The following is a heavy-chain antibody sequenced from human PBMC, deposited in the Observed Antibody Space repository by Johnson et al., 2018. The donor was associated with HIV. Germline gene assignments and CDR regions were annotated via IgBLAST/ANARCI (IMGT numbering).Heavy chain of an antibody. D-gene: IGHD3-9*01. Sequence: QVQLVESGGGVVQPGRSLRLSCAASGFTSSTYGMHWVRQAPGKGLEWVASMWYDGSKKYYVDSVKGRFTISRDNSKNTLYLQMNSLRAGDTAVYYCAKEAIDILIGHDAFDIWGQGTMVTVSS. J-gene: IGHJ3*02. CDR1: GFTSSTYG. CDR2: MWYDGSKK. CDR3: AKEAIDILIGHDAFDI. V-gene: IGHV3-33*06.